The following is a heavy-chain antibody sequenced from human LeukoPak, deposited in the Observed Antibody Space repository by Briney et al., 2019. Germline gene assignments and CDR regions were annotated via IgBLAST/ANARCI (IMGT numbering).Heavy chain of an antibody. V-gene: IGHV3-13*03. D-gene: IGHD2-2*01. CDR3: ADRTSSSQVGYFDY. Sequence: PGGSLRLSCAACGFTFSSYDMHWVRQATGKGLEWVSAIGTAGDTYYPGSVKGQFTISRENAKNSLYLQMNSLRAGDTAVYYCADRTSSSQVGYFDYWGQGTLVTVSS. CDR2: IGTAGDT. J-gene: IGHJ4*02. CDR1: GFTFSSYD.